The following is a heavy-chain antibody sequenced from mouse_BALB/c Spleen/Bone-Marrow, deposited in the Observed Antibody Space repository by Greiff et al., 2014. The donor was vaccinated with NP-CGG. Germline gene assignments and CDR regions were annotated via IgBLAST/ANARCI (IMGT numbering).Heavy chain of an antibody. CDR2: ILPGSGST. CDR1: GYTFSSYW. J-gene: IGHJ3*01. D-gene: IGHD1-2*01. Sequence: LVESGTELMKPGASVKISCKATGYTFSSYWIEWVNQRPGHGLEWIGEILPGSGSTNYNEKFKGKATFTADTSSNTAYMQLSSLTSEDSAVYYYARRGHGFAWFAYWGQGTLVTVSA. V-gene: IGHV1-9*01. CDR3: ARRGHGFAWFAY.